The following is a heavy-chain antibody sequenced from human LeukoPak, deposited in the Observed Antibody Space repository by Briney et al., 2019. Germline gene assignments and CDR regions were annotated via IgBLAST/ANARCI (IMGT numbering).Heavy chain of an antibody. V-gene: IGHV3-23*01. CDR3: ARGPPGFDAFDI. CDR2: ISGSGGST. Sequence: GGSLRLSCAASGFTFSSYAMSWVRQAPGKGLEWVSAISGSGGSTYSADSVKGRFTISRDNAKNSLYLQMNSLRAEDTAVYYCARGPPGFDAFDIWGQGTMVTVSS. D-gene: IGHD3-10*01. J-gene: IGHJ3*02. CDR1: GFTFSSYA.